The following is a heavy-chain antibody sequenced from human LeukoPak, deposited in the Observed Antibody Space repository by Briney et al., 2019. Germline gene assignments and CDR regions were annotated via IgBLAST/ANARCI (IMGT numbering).Heavy chain of an antibody. J-gene: IGHJ6*03. CDR2: IYYSGST. CDR3: ARARGYYYYMDV. V-gene: IGHV4-61*08. CDR1: GGSISSGGYS. D-gene: IGHD3-10*01. Sequence: SQTLSLTCAVSGGSISSGGYSWSWIRQPPGKGLEWIGYIYYSGSTNYNPSLKSRVTISVDTSKNQFSLKLSSVTAADTAVYYCARARGYYYYMDVWGKGTTVTASS.